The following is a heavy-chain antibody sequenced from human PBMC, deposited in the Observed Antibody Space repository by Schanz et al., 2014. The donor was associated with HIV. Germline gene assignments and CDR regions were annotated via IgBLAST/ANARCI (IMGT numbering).Heavy chain of an antibody. D-gene: IGHD3-9*01. CDR3: ARTDYDILTGYSLGYYGMDV. CDR2: ISAYNGNT. CDR1: GYTFTSSG. J-gene: IGHJ6*02. V-gene: IGHV1-18*01. Sequence: QVQLVQSGAEVKKPGASVKVSCKASGYTFTSSGISWVRQAPGQGLEWMGWISAYNGNTNYAQKLQGRVTMTTDTSTSTAYMELRSLRSDDTAVYYCARTDYDILTGYSLGYYGMDVWGQGTTVTVSS.